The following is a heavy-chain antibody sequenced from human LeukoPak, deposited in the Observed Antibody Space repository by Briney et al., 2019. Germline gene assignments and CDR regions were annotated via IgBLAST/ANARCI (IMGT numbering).Heavy chain of an antibody. J-gene: IGHJ4*02. CDR2: IGPYNGNT. D-gene: IGHD2-15*01. CDR1: GYTFTSYG. V-gene: IGHV1-18*01. Sequence: ASVKVSCKASGYTFTSYGISWVRQAPGQGLEWMGWIGPYNGNTNYAQKLQGRVTMTTDTSTSTAYMELRSLRSDDTAVYYCARWGPYCSGGSCYQFDYWGQGTLVTVSS. CDR3: ARWGPYCSGGSCYQFDY.